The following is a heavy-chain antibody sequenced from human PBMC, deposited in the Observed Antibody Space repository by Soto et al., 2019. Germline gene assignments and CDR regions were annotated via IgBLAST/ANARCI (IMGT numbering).Heavy chain of an antibody. CDR2: MHYTGFS. J-gene: IGHJ4*02. Sequence: PSATLSLTCSFSGDSVTSHYLTWIRQSPEKGLEWIGYMHYTGFSHYNPSLKSRLTISVDTAKNQFTLQLTSVTVADTAVYYRATSYGNAGYTYWGQGTQVSVTS. V-gene: IGHV4-59*02. D-gene: IGHD1-1*01. CDR1: GDSVTSHY. CDR3: ATSYGNAGYTY.